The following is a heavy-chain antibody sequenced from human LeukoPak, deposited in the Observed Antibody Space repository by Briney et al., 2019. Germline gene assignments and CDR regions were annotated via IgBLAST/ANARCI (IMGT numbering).Heavy chain of an antibody. V-gene: IGHV1-18*01. CDR1: GYTFTSYG. D-gene: IGHD3-22*01. Sequence: APVKVSCKASGYTFTSYGISWVRQAPGQGLEWMGWISAYNGNTNYAQKLQGRVTMTTDTSTSTAYMELRSLRSDDTAVYYCARDSYYDSSGYSLEWNYWGQGTLVTVSS. CDR2: ISAYNGNT. J-gene: IGHJ4*02. CDR3: ARDSYYDSSGYSLEWNY.